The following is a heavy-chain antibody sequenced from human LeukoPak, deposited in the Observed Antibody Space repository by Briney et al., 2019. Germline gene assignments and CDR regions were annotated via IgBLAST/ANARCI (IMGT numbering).Heavy chain of an antibody. D-gene: IGHD3-16*01. CDR2: LIPILGTA. V-gene: IGHV1-69*06. Sequence: SVKVSCKASGGIFSHYAISWVRQAPGQGLEWMGRLIPILGTANYAQKFQGRVTITADIVSSTAHMELTNLTSGDTAVYFCAKQGAVRQDYYMDVWGNGTTVTVSS. CDR3: AKQGAVRQDYYMDV. CDR1: GGIFSHYA. J-gene: IGHJ6*03.